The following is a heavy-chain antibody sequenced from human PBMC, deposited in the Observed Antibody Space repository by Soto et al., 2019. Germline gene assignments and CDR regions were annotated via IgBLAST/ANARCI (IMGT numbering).Heavy chain of an antibody. Sequence: SETLSLTCTVSGDSVSNYYWSWIRQPAGRGLEWIGRVYSSGATNYNPSLNGRVTMSVDTSRNQFSLRLSSVTAADTAIYYCTKGPDWNYYYYGVDVWGPGTLVTVSS. V-gene: IGHV4-4*07. D-gene: IGHD3-9*01. CDR3: TKGPDWNYYYYGVDV. CDR2: VYSSGAT. CDR1: GDSVSNYY. J-gene: IGHJ6*02.